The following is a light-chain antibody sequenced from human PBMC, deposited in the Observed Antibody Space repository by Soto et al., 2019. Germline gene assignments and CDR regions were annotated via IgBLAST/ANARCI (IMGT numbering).Light chain of an antibody. V-gene: IGLV2-14*02. CDR3: CSYTRTSNHYF. Sequence: QSALTQPASVSGSPGQSITISCTGTSSDVGSHNLVSWYQQYPGKAPKLIVFEASKRPSGVSNRFSGSKSGSTASLTISGLQAEDEADYYCCSYTRTSNHYFFGSGTKVTVL. J-gene: IGLJ1*01. CDR1: SSDVGSHNL. CDR2: EAS.